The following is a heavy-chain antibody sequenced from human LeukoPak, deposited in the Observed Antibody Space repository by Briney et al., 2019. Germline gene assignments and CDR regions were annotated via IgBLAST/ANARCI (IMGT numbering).Heavy chain of an antibody. J-gene: IGHJ6*03. CDR1: GLTFSDVW. V-gene: IGHV3-48*01. CDR2: IGTSSTTI. D-gene: IGHD6-25*01. Sequence: GGSLRLSCAVSGLTFSDVWMSWVRQAPGKGLEWVSNIGTSSTTIYYADSVKGRFTISRDNAKNSLYLQMNSLRADDTAVYYCARFAAGGSYYYYMDVWGKGTTVTVSS. CDR3: ARFAAGGSYYYYMDV.